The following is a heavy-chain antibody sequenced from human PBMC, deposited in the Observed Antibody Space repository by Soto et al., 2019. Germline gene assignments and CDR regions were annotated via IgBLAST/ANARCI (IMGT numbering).Heavy chain of an antibody. CDR2: INPTSGST. CDR1: GYTFTNYY. J-gene: IGHJ4*02. CDR3: ARDLAAGDH. D-gene: IGHD6-13*01. Sequence: QVQLVQSGAEVKKPGASVKVSCRASGYTFTNYYIHWVRQAPGQGLEWLGIINPTSGSTNYAQKFQGRVTLTMDTSTTTVYMELSGLRAEVTAIFYCARDLAAGDHWGQGTLVTVSS. V-gene: IGHV1-46*01.